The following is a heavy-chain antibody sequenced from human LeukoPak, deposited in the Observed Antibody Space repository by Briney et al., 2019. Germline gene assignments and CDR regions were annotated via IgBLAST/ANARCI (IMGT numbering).Heavy chain of an antibody. CDR1: GGSFSGYY. J-gene: IGHJ4*02. V-gene: IGHV4-34*01. CDR2: INHSGST. CDR3: ARDKVVVGATADF. D-gene: IGHD1-26*01. Sequence: SETLSLTCAVYGGSFSGYYWSWIRQPPGKGLEWIGEINHSGSTNYNPSLKSRVTMSVDTSKNQFSLKLTSVTAADTAVYYCARDKVVVGATADFWGQGTLVTVSS.